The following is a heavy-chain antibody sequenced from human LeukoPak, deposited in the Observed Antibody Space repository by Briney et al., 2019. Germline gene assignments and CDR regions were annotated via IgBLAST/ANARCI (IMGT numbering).Heavy chain of an antibody. CDR2: SNPSGGGT. D-gene: IGHD3-10*01. V-gene: IGHV1-46*01. J-gene: IGHJ5*02. CDR3: GRKYYCGSGFDP. CDR1: GYTFTSYY. Sequence: ASVKASCKASGYTFTSYYMHWVRQSPGQGLEWMGVSNPSGGGTSYAQKFHGRGTMTRDTSTSTVYMELSSLRSEDTAVHYWGRKYYCGSGFDPWGQGTLVPVSS.